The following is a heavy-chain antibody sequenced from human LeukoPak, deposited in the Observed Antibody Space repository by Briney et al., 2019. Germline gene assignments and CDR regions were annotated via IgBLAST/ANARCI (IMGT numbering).Heavy chain of an antibody. J-gene: IGHJ5*02. Sequence: SETLSLTCAVYGGSFSGYYWNWIRQPPGKGLEWIGEINHSGSTNYNPSLKSRVTISVDTSKNQFSLKLSSVTAADTAVYYCARRAFVYCSSTSCPYGRWFDPWGQGTLVTVSS. V-gene: IGHV4-34*01. CDR3: ARRAFVYCSSTSCPYGRWFDP. D-gene: IGHD2-2*01. CDR1: GGSFSGYY. CDR2: INHSGST.